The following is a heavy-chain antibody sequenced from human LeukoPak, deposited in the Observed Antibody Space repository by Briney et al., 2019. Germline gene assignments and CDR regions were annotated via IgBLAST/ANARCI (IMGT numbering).Heavy chain of an antibody. CDR3: ARDPGGELLSYYFDY. V-gene: IGHV4-34*01. CDR2: INHSGST. Sequence: SETLSLTCAVYGGSFSGYYWSWIRQPPGKGLEWIGEINHSGSTNYNPSLKSRVTISVDTSKNQFSLKLSSVTAADTAVYYCARDPGGELLSYYFDYWGQGTLVTVSS. CDR1: GGSFSGYY. J-gene: IGHJ4*02. D-gene: IGHD1-26*01.